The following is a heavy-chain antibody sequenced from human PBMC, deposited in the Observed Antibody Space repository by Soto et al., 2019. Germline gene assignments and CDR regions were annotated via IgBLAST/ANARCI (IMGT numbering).Heavy chain of an antibody. J-gene: IGHJ6*02. D-gene: IGHD2-2*01. CDR3: AREDIVVVPPYYYYYGMDV. CDR1: GFTFSSYS. CDR2: ISSSSSYI. Sequence: EVQLVESGGGLVKPGGSLRLSCAASGFTFSSYSMNWVRRAPGKGLEWVSSISSSSSYIYYADSVKGRFTISRDNAKNSLYLQMNSLRAEDTAVYYCAREDIVVVPPYYYYYGMDVWGQGTTVTVSS. V-gene: IGHV3-21*01.